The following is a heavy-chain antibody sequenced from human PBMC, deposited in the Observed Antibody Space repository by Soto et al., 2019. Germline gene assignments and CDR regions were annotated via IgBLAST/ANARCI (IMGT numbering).Heavy chain of an antibody. CDR3: ARAVAARTAERYNYYYYGMDV. V-gene: IGHV4-34*01. J-gene: IGHJ6*02. D-gene: IGHD6-6*01. CDR1: GGSFSGYY. Sequence: PSETLSLTCAVYGGSFSGYYWSWIRQPPGKGLEWIGEANHSGSTNYNPSLKSRVTISVDTSKNQFSLKLSSVTAADTAVYYCARAVAARTAERYNYYYYGMDVWGQGTTVTVS. CDR2: ANHSGST.